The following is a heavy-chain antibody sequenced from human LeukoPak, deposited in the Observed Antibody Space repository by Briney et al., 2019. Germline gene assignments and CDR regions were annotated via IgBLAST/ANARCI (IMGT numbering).Heavy chain of an antibody. CDR1: GGSFSSYY. V-gene: IGHV4-34*01. CDR2: INHSGST. Sequence: PSETLSLTCAVYGGSFSSYYWNWIRQPPGKGLEWIGEINHSGSTNYNPSLKSRVTISVHTSKNQFSLKLSSVTAADMAVYYCVRVVDITTSAGGYWGQGTLVTVSS. J-gene: IGHJ4*02. D-gene: IGHD3-22*01. CDR3: VRVVDITTSAGGY.